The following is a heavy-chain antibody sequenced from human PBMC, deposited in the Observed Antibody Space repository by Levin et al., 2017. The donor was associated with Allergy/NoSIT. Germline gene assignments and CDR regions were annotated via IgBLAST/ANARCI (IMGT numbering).Heavy chain of an antibody. J-gene: IGHJ3*02. Sequence: PGESLKISCAASGFTFSSYGTHWVRQAPGKGLEWVAVISSDGRKKFYADSVKGRFTISRDNSKNTLDLQMNSPRAEDTAVYYCANDVYGSGWYPLGNDAFEMWGQGTKVSVSS. D-gene: IGHD6-19*01. CDR1: GFTFSSYG. V-gene: IGHV3-30*18. CDR2: ISSDGRKK. CDR3: ANDVYGSGWYPLGNDAFEM.